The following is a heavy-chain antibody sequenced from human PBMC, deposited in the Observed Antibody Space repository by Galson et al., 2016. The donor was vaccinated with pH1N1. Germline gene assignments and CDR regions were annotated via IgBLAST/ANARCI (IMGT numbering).Heavy chain of an antibody. J-gene: IGHJ4*02. CDR1: GDSITSGTYY. V-gene: IGHV4-61*02. Sequence: TLSLTCTVSGDSITSGTYYWSWIRQPAGRGLEWIGLIYTSGTTNYNPSLKSRVTISVDTSTNRFSLKLNSVTAADTAVYFCARARAPEYFDWLSYLDSRGQGAPVTVSS. CDR3: ARARAPEYFDWLSYLDS. D-gene: IGHD3-9*01. CDR2: IYTSGTT.